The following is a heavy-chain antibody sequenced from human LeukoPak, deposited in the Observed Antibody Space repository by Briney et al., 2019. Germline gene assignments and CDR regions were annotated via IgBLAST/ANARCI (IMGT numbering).Heavy chain of an antibody. CDR1: GGSISSYY. V-gene: IGHV4-59*06. CDR2: IYYSGST. J-gene: IGHJ4*02. Sequence: SETLSLTCTVSGGSISSYYWSWIRQHPGKGLEWIGYIYYSGSTYYNPSLKSRVTISVDTSKNQFSLKLSSVTAADTAVYYCARESIVATIIDYWGQGTLVTVSS. CDR3: ARESIVATIIDY. D-gene: IGHD5-12*01.